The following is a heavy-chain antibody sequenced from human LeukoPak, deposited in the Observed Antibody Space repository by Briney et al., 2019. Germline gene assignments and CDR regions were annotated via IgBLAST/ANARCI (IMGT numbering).Heavy chain of an antibody. CDR1: GFTFSSYA. V-gene: IGHV3-23*01. CDR3: AKGLDSSGWYREPFDY. CDR2: ISGSGGST. Sequence: GGSLRLSCAASGFTFSSYAMSWVRQAPGKGLEGVSAISGSGGSTYYADSVKGRFTISRDNSKNTLYLQMNSLRAEDTAVYYCAKGLDSSGWYREPFDYWGQGTLVTVSS. J-gene: IGHJ4*02. D-gene: IGHD6-19*01.